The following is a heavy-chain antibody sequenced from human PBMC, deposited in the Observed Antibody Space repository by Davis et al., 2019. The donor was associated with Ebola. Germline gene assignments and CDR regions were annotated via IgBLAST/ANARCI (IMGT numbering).Heavy chain of an antibody. J-gene: IGHJ4*02. D-gene: IGHD6-13*01. CDR2: IRSKANSYAT. V-gene: IGHV3-73*01. CDR3: SAAGTRGYDY. Sequence: PGGSLRLSCAASGFTFSGSAMHWVRQASGKGLEWVGRIRSKANSYATAYAASVKGRFTISRDDSKNTAYLQMNSLKTEDTAVYYCSAAGTRGYDYWGQGTLVTVSS. CDR1: GFTFSGSA.